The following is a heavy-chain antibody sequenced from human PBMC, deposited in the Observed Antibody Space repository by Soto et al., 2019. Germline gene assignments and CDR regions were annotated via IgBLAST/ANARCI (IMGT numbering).Heavy chain of an antibody. V-gene: IGHV3-30-3*01. CDR1: GFTFSSYA. CDR3: ARGSPNYYDSSGPIDY. Sequence: PGGSLRLSCAASGFTFSSYAMHWVRQAPGKGLEWVAVISYDGSNKYYADSVKGRLTISRDNSKNTLYLQMNSLRAEDTAVYYCARGSPNYYDSSGPIDYWGQGTLVTVSS. CDR2: ISYDGSNK. J-gene: IGHJ4*02. D-gene: IGHD3-22*01.